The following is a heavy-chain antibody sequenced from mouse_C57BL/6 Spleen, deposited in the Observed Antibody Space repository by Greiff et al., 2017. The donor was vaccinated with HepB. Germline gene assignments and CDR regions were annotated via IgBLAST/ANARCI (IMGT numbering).Heavy chain of an antibody. V-gene: IGHV14-4*01. CDR3: TKGGSSSFDY. Sequence: EVQRVESGAELVRPGASVKLSCTASGFNIKDDYMHWVKQRPEQGLEWIGWIDPENGDTEYASKFQGKATITADTSSNTAYLQLSSLTSEDTAVYYCTKGGSSSFDYWGQGTTLTVSS. CDR2: IDPENGDT. J-gene: IGHJ2*01. CDR1: GFNIKDDY. D-gene: IGHD1-1*01.